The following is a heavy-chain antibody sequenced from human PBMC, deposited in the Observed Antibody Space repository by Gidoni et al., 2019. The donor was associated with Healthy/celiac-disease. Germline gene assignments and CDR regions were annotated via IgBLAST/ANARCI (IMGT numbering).Heavy chain of an antibody. CDR2: ISSSSSTI. CDR3: ASQYSSGWYGVSYYGMDV. Sequence: EVQLVESGGGLVQPGGSLRLSCAASGFTFSRSSMNWVRQAPGKGLEWVSYISSSSSTIYNADSVKGRFSISRDNAKNSLYLQMNSLRAEDTAVYYCASQYSSGWYGVSYYGMDVWGQGTTVTVSS. CDR1: GFTFSRSS. J-gene: IGHJ6*02. D-gene: IGHD6-19*01. V-gene: IGHV3-48*01.